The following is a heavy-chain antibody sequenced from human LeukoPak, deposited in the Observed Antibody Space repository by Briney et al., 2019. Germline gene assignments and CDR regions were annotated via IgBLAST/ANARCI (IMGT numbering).Heavy chain of an antibody. D-gene: IGHD2-2*01. V-gene: IGHV4-39*01. CDR1: GGSISSDNYY. CDR3: ARIPTNAVPAAHNGFDI. Sequence: SETLSLTCTVSGGSISSDNYYWGWIRQPPGKGLEWIGSIYYSGSTYYNPSLRSRVTMSVDTSKNQFSLKLSSVTAADTALYFCARIPTNAVPAAHNGFDIWGQGTMVTVSS. CDR2: IYYSGST. J-gene: IGHJ3*02.